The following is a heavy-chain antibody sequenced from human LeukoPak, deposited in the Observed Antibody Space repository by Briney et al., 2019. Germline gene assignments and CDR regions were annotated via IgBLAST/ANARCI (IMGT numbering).Heavy chain of an antibody. V-gene: IGHV4-34*01. D-gene: IGHD2-2*01. CDR2: INHSGST. CDR1: GGSFSGYY. CDR3: ARGRNCSSTSCYEDY. Sequence: SETLSLTCAVYGGSFSGYYWSWIRQPPGKGLEWIGEINHSGSTNYNPSLKSRVTISVDTSKNQFSLRLSSVTAADTAVYYCARGRNCSSTSCYEDYWGQGTLVTVSS. J-gene: IGHJ4*02.